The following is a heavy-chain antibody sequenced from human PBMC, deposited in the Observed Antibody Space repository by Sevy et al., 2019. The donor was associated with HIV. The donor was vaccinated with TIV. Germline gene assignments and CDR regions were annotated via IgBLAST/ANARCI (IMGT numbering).Heavy chain of an antibody. CDR3: ARALGMATFGQIRFDS. Sequence: SETLSLTCTVSVVSISRSSYDWGWIRQPPGKGLEWIGSIYHSGSTYYNPSLKSRVIISVDTSKNQFALNLRSVTASDTAVYFCARALGMATFGQIRFDSWGQGTLVTVSS. CDR2: IYHSGST. V-gene: IGHV4-39*01. J-gene: IGHJ5*01. D-gene: IGHD5-12*01. CDR1: VVSISRSSYD.